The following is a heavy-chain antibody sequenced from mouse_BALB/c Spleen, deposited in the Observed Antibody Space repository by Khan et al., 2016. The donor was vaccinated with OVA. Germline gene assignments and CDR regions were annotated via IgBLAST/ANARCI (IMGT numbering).Heavy chain of an antibody. J-gene: IGHJ3*01. CDR2: ISTYSGNS. Sequence: QVQLQQSGPELVRPGVSVKISCKGSGYTFTDYALHWVKHSHAKSLEWIGIISTYSGNSNYNQRVKGKATMTVGKSSSTAYMELARLTSEDSAIYYCAREDGNYGAFAYWGQGTLVTVSA. CDR3: AREDGNYGAFAY. D-gene: IGHD2-1*01. V-gene: IGHV1S137*01. CDR1: GYTFTDYA.